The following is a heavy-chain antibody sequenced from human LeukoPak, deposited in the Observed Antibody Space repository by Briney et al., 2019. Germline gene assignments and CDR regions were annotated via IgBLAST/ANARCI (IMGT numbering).Heavy chain of an antibody. V-gene: IGHV3-30-3*01. J-gene: IGHJ3*02. CDR2: ISYDGSNK. Sequence: PGGSLRLSCAASGFTFSSYAMHWVRQAPGKGLEWVAVISYDGSNKYYADSVKGRFTISRDNSKNTLYLQMNSLRAEDTAVYYCAREGRDSYDSSGYYPDAFDIWGQGTMVTVPS. CDR1: GFTFSSYA. CDR3: AREGRDSYDSSGYYPDAFDI. D-gene: IGHD3-22*01.